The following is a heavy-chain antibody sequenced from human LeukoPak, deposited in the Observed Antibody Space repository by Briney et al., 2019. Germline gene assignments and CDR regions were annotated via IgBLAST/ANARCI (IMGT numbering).Heavy chain of an antibody. CDR3: AKYYTPGMGEAGTRFCDY. J-gene: IGHJ4*02. CDR1: GFSFSNYA. D-gene: IGHD6-19*01. CDR2: IINSGGRT. Sequence: GGSLRLSCAVSGFSFSNYAMTWVRQAPGKGLEWVSGIINSGGRTYYADSVKGRFTISRDNSKNTLYLQMNSLRAEDTAIYYCAKYYTPGMGEAGTRFCDYWGQGTLVTVSS. V-gene: IGHV3-23*01.